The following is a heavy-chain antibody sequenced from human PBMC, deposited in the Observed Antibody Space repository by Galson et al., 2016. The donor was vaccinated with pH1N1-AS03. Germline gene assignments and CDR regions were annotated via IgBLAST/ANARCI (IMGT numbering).Heavy chain of an antibody. D-gene: IGHD3-22*01. CDR3: ARDPTYATRGYYYPHFDS. J-gene: IGHJ5*01. CDR2: ISNSGTTV. Sequence: SLRLSCAASGFTFSNYEMNWVRQAPGKGLEWVSYISNSGTTVQYADSVKGRFTISRDNAKNSLYLQLSSLRAEDTAVYYCARDPTYATRGYYYPHFDSWGQGTLVTVSS. V-gene: IGHV3-48*03. CDR1: GFTFSNYE.